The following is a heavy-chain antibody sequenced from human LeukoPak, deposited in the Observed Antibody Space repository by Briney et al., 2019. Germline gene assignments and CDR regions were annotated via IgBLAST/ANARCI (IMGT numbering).Heavy chain of an antibody. Sequence: GASVKVSCKASGGTFSSYAISWVRQAPGQGLEWMGGIIPIFGTANYAQKFQGRVTITADESRSTAYMELSSLRSEDTAVYYCAERGYDILTGYQVDYWGQGTLVTVSS. CDR3: AERGYDILTGYQVDY. CDR1: GGTFSSYA. J-gene: IGHJ4*02. V-gene: IGHV1-69*13. D-gene: IGHD3-9*01. CDR2: IIPIFGTA.